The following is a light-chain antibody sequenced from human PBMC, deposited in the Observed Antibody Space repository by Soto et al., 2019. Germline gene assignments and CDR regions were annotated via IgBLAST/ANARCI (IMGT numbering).Light chain of an antibody. Sequence: QSVLTQPPSASGTPGQRVTISCSGSSSNIGINYVYWYQQFPGTAPKLLIYRSDQRPSGVPDRFSGSKSGTSASLAISGLRSEDEADYYWAAGDNRLRVIFGGGTKLTVL. J-gene: IGLJ2*01. CDR1: SSNIGINY. CDR2: RSD. V-gene: IGLV1-47*01. CDR3: AAGDNRLRVI.